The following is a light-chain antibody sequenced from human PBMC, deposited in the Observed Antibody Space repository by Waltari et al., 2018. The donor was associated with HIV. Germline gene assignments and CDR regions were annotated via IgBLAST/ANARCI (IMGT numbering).Light chain of an antibody. CDR3: SSYSSSGTLVV. V-gene: IGLV2-14*01. Sequence: QSALSQPASVSGSLGQSITISCTGISSNIGGYNYVSWYQQQFNKAPKLIIYEVNNRPSGVSNRFSGSKSGNTASLTISGLQAEDEADYYCSSYSSSGTLVVFGRGTKLTVL. CDR2: EVN. J-gene: IGLJ2*01. CDR1: SSNIGGYNY.